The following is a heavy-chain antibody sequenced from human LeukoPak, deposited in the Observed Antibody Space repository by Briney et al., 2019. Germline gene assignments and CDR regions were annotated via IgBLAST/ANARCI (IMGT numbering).Heavy chain of an antibody. J-gene: IGHJ5*02. Sequence: GGSLRLSCAASGFTFSSYEMNWVRQAPGKGLEWVSYISSSGSTIYYADSVRGRFTISRDNAKNSLFLQMNSLRAEDTAVYYCARGAFVFDPWGQGTLVTVSS. V-gene: IGHV3-48*03. CDR2: ISSSGSTI. CDR3: ARGAFVFDP. CDR1: GFTFSSYE.